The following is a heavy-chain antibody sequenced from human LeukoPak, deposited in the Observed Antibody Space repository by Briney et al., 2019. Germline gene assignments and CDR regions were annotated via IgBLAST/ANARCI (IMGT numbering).Heavy chain of an antibody. CDR2: INHSGST. J-gene: IGHJ5*02. V-gene: IGHV4-34*01. CDR3: ANLHYDFWSGPNWFDP. D-gene: IGHD3-3*01. CDR1: GGSFSGYY. Sequence: SETLSLTCAVYGGSFSGYYWSWIRQPPGKGLEWIGEINHSGSTNYNPSLKSRVTISVDTSKNQFSLKLSSVTAADTAVYYCANLHYDFWSGPNWFDPWGQGTLVTVSS.